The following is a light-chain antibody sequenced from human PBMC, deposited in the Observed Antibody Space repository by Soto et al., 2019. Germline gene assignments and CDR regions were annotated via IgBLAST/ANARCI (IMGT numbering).Light chain of an antibody. CDR2: GAS. J-gene: IGKJ4*01. Sequence: EIEMTQSPATVSVSPGERATLSCRASQSVSNNLACFQQKPGQAPRLLIFGASSRATGIPARFSGSGSGTEFTLTINSLQSEDFAVYYCQQYNDWPLTFGGGTKVEIK. CDR3: QQYNDWPLT. V-gene: IGKV3-15*01. CDR1: QSVSNN.